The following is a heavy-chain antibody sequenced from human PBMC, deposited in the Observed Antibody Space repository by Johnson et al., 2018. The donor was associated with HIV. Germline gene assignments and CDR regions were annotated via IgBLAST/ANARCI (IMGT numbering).Heavy chain of an antibody. J-gene: IGHJ3*02. Sequence: VQLVESGGAVVQPGGSLRLSCAASGFTFDDYAIYWVRQPPGKGLEWVSLLTWDGGSTYYADSVKGRFTISRDNSKNTLYLQMNSLRAEDTAVYYCARGSYNFWSGEREAFDIWGQGTMVTVSS. CDR1: GFTFDDYA. CDR3: ARGSYNFWSGEREAFDI. V-gene: IGHV3-43D*04. D-gene: IGHD3-3*01. CDR2: LTWDGGST.